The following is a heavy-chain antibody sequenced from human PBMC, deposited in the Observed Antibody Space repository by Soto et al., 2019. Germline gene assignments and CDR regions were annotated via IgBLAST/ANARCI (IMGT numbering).Heavy chain of an antibody. CDR2: IYHSGTT. J-gene: IGHJ6*02. V-gene: IGHV4-4*02. CDR1: GDSITSTNW. Sequence: QVQLQESGPGLVKPSGTLSLTCGVSGDSITSTNWWSWVRQPPGRGLEWIGEIYHSGTTHYNPSLKSRITILLDESKNQFSLNLSSVTAADTAGYYCARLKGPDHYGLDVWGQGTTVSVFS. CDR3: ARLKGPDHYGLDV.